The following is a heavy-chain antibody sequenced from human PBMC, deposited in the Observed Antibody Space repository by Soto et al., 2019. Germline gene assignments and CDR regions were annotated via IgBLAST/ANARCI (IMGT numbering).Heavy chain of an antibody. CDR1: GFTLTAYA. D-gene: IGHD1-1*01. CDR2: TTGGAGLT. J-gene: IGHJ5*02. V-gene: IGHV3-23*01. Sequence: EVQLSESGGDLRQPGGSLRLSCAASGFTLTAYAINWGRRAPGKGLEWVSATTGGAGLTYYADSVKGRFSVSSDTPGNTLYLQLNSLRPEDTAVYYCARLDRVSVARPTRLDPWGQGTLVTVSS. CDR3: ARLDRVSVARPTRLDP.